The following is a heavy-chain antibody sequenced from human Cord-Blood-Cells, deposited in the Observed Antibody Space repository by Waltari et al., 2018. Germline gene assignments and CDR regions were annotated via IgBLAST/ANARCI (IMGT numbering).Heavy chain of an antibody. V-gene: IGHV4-34*01. J-gene: IGHJ3*02. D-gene: IGHD2-21*02. CDR2: INHSGST. CDR3: ARGGGNSADAFDI. Sequence: QVQLQQWGAGLLTPSETLSLTCAVYGGSFSGYYWSWIGQPPGKGLEWIGEINHSGSTNYNPSLKSRVTISVDTSKNQFSLKLSSVTAADTAVYYCARGGGNSADAFDIWGQGTMVTVSS. CDR1: GGSFSGYY.